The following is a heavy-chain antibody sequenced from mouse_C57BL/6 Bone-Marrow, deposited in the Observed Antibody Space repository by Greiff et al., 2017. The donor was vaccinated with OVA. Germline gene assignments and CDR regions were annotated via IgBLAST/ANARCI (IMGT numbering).Heavy chain of an antibody. Sequence: VQVVESGPGLVQPSQSLSITCTVSGFSLTSYGVHWVRQSPGKGLEWLGVIWSGGSTDYNAAFISRLSISKDNSKSQVFFKMNSLQADDTAIYYCARNWGFITTVVATGGYWGQGTSVTVSS. D-gene: IGHD1-1*01. V-gene: IGHV2-2*01. J-gene: IGHJ4*01. CDR3: ARNWGFITTVVATGGY. CDR2: IWSGGST. CDR1: GFSLTSYG.